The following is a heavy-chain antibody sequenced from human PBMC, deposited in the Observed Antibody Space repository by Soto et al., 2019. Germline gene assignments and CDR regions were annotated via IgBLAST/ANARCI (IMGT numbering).Heavy chain of an antibody. D-gene: IGHD5-12*01. CDR3: ARQYGEGEMATITGNWFDP. V-gene: IGHV5-51*01. CDR2: IYPGDSDT. J-gene: IGHJ5*02. Sequence: GESLKISCKGSGYSFTSYWIGWVRQMPGKGLEWMGIIYPGDSDTRYSPSFQGQVTISADKSISAAYLQWSSLKASDTAMYYCARQYGEGEMATITGNWFDPWGQGTLVTVSS. CDR1: GYSFTSYW.